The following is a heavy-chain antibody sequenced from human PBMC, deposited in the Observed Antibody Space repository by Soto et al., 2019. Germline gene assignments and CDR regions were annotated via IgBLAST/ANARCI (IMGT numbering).Heavy chain of an antibody. D-gene: IGHD6-13*01. CDR1: GGSISTSNW. CDR3: ARARATIAAAAIFDC. Sequence: QVQLQESGPGLVKPSGTLSLTCAVSGGSISTSNWWSWVRQPPGKGLEWIGEVYRTGSTNYNPSLQSRLTTPXXXSXXPFSLKLTSVTAADTAVYYCARARATIAAAAIFDCWGQGTLVTVSS. J-gene: IGHJ4*02. CDR2: VYRTGST. V-gene: IGHV4-4*02.